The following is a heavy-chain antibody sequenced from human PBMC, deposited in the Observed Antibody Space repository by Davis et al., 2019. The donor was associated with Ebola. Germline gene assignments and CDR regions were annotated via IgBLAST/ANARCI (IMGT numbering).Heavy chain of an antibody. D-gene: IGHD1-26*01. CDR3: TSVSIGSYYYFAY. CDR2: IYYTGKT. CDR1: GGSISSYY. Sequence: PGGSLRLSCTVSGGSISSYYWSWIRQPPGKPLEWIGYIYYTGKTNYNPSLKSRLTISVDTSKNQFSLKLSSVTAAVTAVYYCTSVSIGSYYYFAYWGQGSLVTVSS. V-gene: IGHV4-59*01. J-gene: IGHJ4*02.